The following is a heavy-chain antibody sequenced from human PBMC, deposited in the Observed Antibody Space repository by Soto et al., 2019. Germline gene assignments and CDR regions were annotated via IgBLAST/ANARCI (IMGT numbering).Heavy chain of an antibody. CDR1: GFSFSSYA. CDR2: MSAGGGST. D-gene: IGHD5-18*01. Sequence: GGSLRLSCAASGFSFSSYAMSWVRQAPGKGLEWVSCMSAGGGSTFHADSVKGRFTISRDSAKNTLYLQVNSARVEDTAVYYCARGGADTAMAHEYWDQGTLVTVSS. J-gene: IGHJ4*02. CDR3: ARGGADTAMAHEY. V-gene: IGHV3-23*01.